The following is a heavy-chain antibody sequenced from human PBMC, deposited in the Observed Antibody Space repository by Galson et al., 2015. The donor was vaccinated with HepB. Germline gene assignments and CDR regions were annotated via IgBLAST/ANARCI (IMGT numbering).Heavy chain of an antibody. V-gene: IGHV1-69*13. Sequence: SVKVSCKASGGTFSSYAISWVRQTTGQGLEWMGGIIPMFGRANYAQKFQGRVTITADESTNTAYMELSSLTSEDTAVYYCARQYDSRGFYAYWGQGTLVTVSS. CDR1: GGTFSSYA. J-gene: IGHJ4*02. CDR3: ARQYDSRGFYAY. CDR2: IIPMFGRA. D-gene: IGHD3-22*01.